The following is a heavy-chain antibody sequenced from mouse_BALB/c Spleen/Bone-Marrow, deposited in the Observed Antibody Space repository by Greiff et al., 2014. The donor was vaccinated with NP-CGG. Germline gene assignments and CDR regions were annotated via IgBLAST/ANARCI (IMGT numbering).Heavy chain of an antibody. V-gene: IGHV14-3*02. J-gene: IGHJ2*01. CDR2: IDPANGNT. Sequence: EVQLQQSGAELVKPGASVKLSCTASGFNIKDTYMHWVKQRPEQGLEWIGRIDPANGNTKYDPKFQGKATITADTSSNTAYLQLSSLTSEDTAVYYCARYYYGSSYFDYRVQGTTLTVSS. D-gene: IGHD1-1*01. CDR1: GFNIKDTY. CDR3: ARYYYGSSYFDY.